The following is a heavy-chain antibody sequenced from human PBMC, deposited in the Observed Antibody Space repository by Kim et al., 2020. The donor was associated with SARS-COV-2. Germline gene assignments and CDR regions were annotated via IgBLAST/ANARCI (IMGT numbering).Heavy chain of an antibody. CDR2: IYWDDDK. CDR1: GFSLSTSGVG. J-gene: IGHJ3*02. CDR3: AHRSGWTYDSSNPPYAFDI. V-gene: IGHV2-5*02. D-gene: IGHD3-16*01. Sequence: SGPTLVNPTQTLTLTCTFSGFSLSTSGVGVGWIRQPPGKALEWLALIYWDDDKRYSPSLKSRLTITKDTSKNQVVLTMTNMDPVDTATYYCAHRSGWTYDSSNPPYAFDIWGQGTMVTVSS.